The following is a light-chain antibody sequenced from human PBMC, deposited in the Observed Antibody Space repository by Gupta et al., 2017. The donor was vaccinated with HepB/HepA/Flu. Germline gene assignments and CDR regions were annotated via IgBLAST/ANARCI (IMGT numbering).Light chain of an antibody. Sequence: QSMLTQPPSASGTPGQRVTISCSGSRFNIGSNSVNWYQQLPGTDPKLFIYDNDQRPSGVPDRFFGYTSGTYASPAISGLQSEEESDDYCAASDARKYGVVFGGGTKLTV. J-gene: IGLJ2*01. CDR2: DND. V-gene: IGLV1-44*01. CDR3: AASDARKYGVV. CDR1: RFNIGSNS.